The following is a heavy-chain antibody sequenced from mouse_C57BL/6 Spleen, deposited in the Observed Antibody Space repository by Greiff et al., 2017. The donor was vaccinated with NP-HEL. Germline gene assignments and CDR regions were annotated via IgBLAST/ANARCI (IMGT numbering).Heavy chain of an antibody. CDR3: AREDSSYYFDY. CDR2: INPSSGYT. D-gene: IGHD2-12*01. V-gene: IGHV1-4*01. Sequence: QVQLKESGAELARPGASVKMSCKASGYTFTSYTMHWVKQRPGQGLEWIGYINPSSGYTKYNQKFKDKATLTADKSSSTAYMQLSSLTSEDSAVYYCAREDSSYYFDYWGQGTTLTVSS. CDR1: GYTFTSYT. J-gene: IGHJ2*01.